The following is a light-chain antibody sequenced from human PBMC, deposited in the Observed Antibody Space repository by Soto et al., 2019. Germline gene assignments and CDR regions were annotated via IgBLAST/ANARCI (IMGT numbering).Light chain of an antibody. CDR2: KAS. Sequence: DIQMTQSPSTLSASVGDRVTITCRASQSISNSLAWFQQKPGKAPKLLIYKASSLESGVPSRFSGRGSGTEFTLTISSLQPDDFATYYCQHYNDYSPYTFGQGTKLELK. CDR1: QSISNS. CDR3: QHYNDYSPYT. V-gene: IGKV1-5*03. J-gene: IGKJ2*01.